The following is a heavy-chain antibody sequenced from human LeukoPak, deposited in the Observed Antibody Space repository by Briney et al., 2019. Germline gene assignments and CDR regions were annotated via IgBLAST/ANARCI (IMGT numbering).Heavy chain of an antibody. Sequence: SQTLSLTCAISVYSVSSNSAAWDWIRQSPSRGLEWLGRTYYRSKWYNDYAVSVKSRITINPVTSKNQFSLQLNSVTPEDTAVYYRARAGRWEGATSYWYFDLWGRRTLVTVSS. CDR2: TYYRSKWYN. CDR3: ARAGRWEGATSYWYFDL. D-gene: IGHD1-26*01. J-gene: IGHJ2*01. V-gene: IGHV6-1*01. CDR1: VYSVSSNSAA.